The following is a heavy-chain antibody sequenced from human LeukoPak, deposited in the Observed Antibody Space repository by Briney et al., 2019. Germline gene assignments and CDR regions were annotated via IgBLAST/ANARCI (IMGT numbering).Heavy chain of an antibody. Sequence: PSETLSLTCAVNGGPFSGYYWSWIRQPPGKGLEWIGEINHSGSTNYNPSLKSRVTISVDTSKNQFSLKLSSVTAADTAVYYCASSAGYWGQGTLVTVSS. J-gene: IGHJ4*02. V-gene: IGHV4-34*01. CDR3: ASSAGY. CDR1: GGPFSGYY. CDR2: INHSGST.